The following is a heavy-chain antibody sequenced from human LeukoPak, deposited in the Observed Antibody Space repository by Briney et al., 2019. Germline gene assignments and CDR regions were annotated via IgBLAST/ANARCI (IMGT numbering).Heavy chain of an antibody. CDR3: ARRKGPYGSGTYYDS. CDR2: VCWNGAYT. D-gene: IGHD3-10*01. Sequence: PGGSLRLSCAASGFPFDDYGMSWVRLAPGKGLEWVSGVCWNGAYTEYADSVRGRFTISRDNAKKSLYLQMNSLRVDDTALYYCARRKGPYGSGTYYDSWGQGTLVSVSS. J-gene: IGHJ4*02. V-gene: IGHV3-20*04. CDR1: GFPFDDYG.